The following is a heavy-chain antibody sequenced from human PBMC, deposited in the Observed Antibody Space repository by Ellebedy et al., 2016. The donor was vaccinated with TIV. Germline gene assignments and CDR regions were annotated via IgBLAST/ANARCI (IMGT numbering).Heavy chain of an antibody. V-gene: IGHV3-30-3*01. J-gene: IGHJ6*02. CDR1: GFTFSSYA. CDR3: ARDLGGDYASNYYYYGMDV. Sequence: GESLKISCAASGFTFSSYAMHWVRQAPGKGLEWVAVISYDGSNKYYADSVKGRFTISRDNAKNSLYLQMNSLRAEDTAVYYCARDLGGDYASNYYYYGMDVWGQGTTVTVSS. CDR2: ISYDGSNK. D-gene: IGHD4-17*01.